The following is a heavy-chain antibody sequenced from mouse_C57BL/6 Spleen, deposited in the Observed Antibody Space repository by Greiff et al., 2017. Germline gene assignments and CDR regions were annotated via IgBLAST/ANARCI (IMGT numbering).Heavy chain of an antibody. D-gene: IGHD2-4*01. CDR1: GYTFTSYW. V-gene: IGHV1-61*01. CDR3: ARCDYGGAWFAY. Sequence: QVQLQQPGAELVRPGSSVKLSCKASGYTFTSYWMDWVKQRAGQGLEWIGNIYPSDSETHYNQKFKDKATLTVDKSSSTAYMQLSSLTSEDSAVYYCARCDYGGAWFAYWGQGTLVTVSA. CDR2: IYPSDSET. J-gene: IGHJ3*01.